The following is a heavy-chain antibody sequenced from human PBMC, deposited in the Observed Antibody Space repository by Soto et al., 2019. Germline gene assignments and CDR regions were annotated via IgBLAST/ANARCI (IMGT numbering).Heavy chain of an antibody. J-gene: IGHJ6*03. Sequence: SETLSLTCTVSGGSISSSSYYWGWIRQPPGKGLEWIGSIYYSGSTYYNPSLKSRVTISVDTSKNQFSLKLSSVTAADTAVYYCARIPYYGSGSYHSLTYMDVWGKGTTVTVSS. CDR2: IYYSGST. CDR3: ARIPYYGSGSYHSLTYMDV. CDR1: GGSISSSSYY. D-gene: IGHD3-10*01. V-gene: IGHV4-39*01.